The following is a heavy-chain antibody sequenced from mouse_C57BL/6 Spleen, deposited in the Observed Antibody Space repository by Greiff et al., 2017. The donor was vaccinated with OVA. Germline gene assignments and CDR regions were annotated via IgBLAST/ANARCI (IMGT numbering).Heavy chain of an antibody. Sequence: VHVKQSGPVLARPGASVKMSCKTSGYTFTSYWMHWVKQRPGQGLEWIGAIYPGNSDTSYNQKFKGKAKLTAVTSASTAYMELSSLTNEDSAVYYCTRDYGSSGAWFAYWGQGTLVTVSA. J-gene: IGHJ3*01. CDR2: IYPGNSDT. CDR3: TRDYGSSGAWFAY. CDR1: GYTFTSYW. D-gene: IGHD1-1*01. V-gene: IGHV1-5*01.